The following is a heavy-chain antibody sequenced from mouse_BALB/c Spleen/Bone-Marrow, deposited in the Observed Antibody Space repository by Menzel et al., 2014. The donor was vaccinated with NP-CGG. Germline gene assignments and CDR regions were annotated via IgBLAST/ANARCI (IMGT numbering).Heavy chain of an antibody. Sequence: EVQLQQSGAELVRPGASVKLSCSASGFNFKHYYIHWVKQRPEQGLEWIGCIDPENGDTEYAPKLQGKATMTVDTSSTTDFQQLSSLASEDTAVYYCKESTVMTADYWGQGTTLTVSS. J-gene: IGHJ2*01. V-gene: IGHV14-4*02. CDR2: IDPENGDT. CDR1: GFNFKHYY. CDR3: KESTVMTADY. D-gene: IGHD2-4*01.